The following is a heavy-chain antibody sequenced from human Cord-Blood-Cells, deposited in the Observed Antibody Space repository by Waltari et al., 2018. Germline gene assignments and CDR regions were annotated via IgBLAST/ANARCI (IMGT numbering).Heavy chain of an antibody. D-gene: IGHD2-15*01. J-gene: IGHJ2*01. CDR2: ISPILGIA. V-gene: IGHV1-69*10. CDR3: ARDGLGIVVGATPNWYFDL. CDR1: GGTFSSYA. Sequence: QVQLVQSGAEVKKPGSSVKVSCKASGGTFSSYAISWVQQAPGQGLEWMGGISPILGIANYVQKFQGRVTSTADKSTSTAYMELSSLRAEDTAVYYCARDGLGIVVGATPNWYFDLWGRGTLVTVSS.